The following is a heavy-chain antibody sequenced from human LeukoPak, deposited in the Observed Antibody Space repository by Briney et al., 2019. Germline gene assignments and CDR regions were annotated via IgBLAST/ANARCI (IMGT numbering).Heavy chain of an antibody. CDR2: IYYSGST. CDR3: ARDGHDILTGYRPYFDY. J-gene: IGHJ4*02. V-gene: IGHV4-59*01. Sequence: SETLSLTCTVSGGPISSYYWSWIRQPPGKGLEWIGYIYYSGSTNYNPSLKSRVTISVDTSKNQFSLKLSSVTAADTAVYYCARDGHDILTGYRPYFDYWGQGPLVTVSS. D-gene: IGHD3-9*01. CDR1: GGPISSYY.